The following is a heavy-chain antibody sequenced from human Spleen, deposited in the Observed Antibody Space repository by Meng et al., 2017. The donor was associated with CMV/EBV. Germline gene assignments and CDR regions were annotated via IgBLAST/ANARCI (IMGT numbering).Heavy chain of an antibody. CDR1: GFTFDDYA. CDR3: AKDIGSSTAFYYYGMDV. CDR2: ISWNSGSI. D-gene: IGHD2-2*01. J-gene: IGHJ6*02. Sequence: SLKISCAASGFTFDDYAMHWVRQAPGKGLEWVSGISWNSGSIGYGDSVKGRFTISRDNAKNSLYLQMNSLRAEDTALYYCAKDIGSSTAFYYYGMDVWGQGTTVTVSS. V-gene: IGHV3-9*01.